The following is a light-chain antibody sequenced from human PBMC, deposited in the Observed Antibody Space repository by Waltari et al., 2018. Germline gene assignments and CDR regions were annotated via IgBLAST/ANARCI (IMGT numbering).Light chain of an antibody. CDR2: GAS. V-gene: IGKV3-20*01. CDR3: QHYVRLPVA. J-gene: IGKJ1*01. CDR1: QSVGRT. Sequence: ELVLTQSPGTLSLSPGDRATLSCRASQSVGRTLAWYQQKPGQAPRLLIYGASNRATGTPDRFSGSGSGTDFSLTISRLDPADFAVYYCQHYVRLPVAFGQGTTVEIK.